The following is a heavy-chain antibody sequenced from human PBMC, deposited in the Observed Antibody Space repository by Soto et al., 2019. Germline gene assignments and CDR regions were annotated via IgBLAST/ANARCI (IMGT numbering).Heavy chain of an antibody. D-gene: IGHD3-16*02. V-gene: IGHV1-24*01. CDR1: GLTLSKLS. J-gene: IGHJ4*02. Sequence: QVQVAQSGAEVKKPGASVKVSCQVSGLTLSKLSMHWVRQAPGRGLECVGGFDPEDGEPIYAQKFQGRLTLTKDTSTETAYMELSSLTSEDTAMYFCAAVLLPPAEFAFGGFVAGSFHYWGQGTLLTVSS. CDR2: FDPEDGEP. CDR3: AAVLLPPAEFAFGGFVAGSFHY.